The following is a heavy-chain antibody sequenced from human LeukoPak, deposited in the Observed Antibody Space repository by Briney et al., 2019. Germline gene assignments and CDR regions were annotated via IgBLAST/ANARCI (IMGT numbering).Heavy chain of an antibody. CDR2: IYSGGST. CDR3: ARHKSRYNWNNFVD. CDR1: GFTVSSNY. Sequence: GGSLRLSCAASGFTVSSNYMSWVRQAPGKGLEWVSVIYSGGSTYYADSVKGRFTISRDNSKNTLYLQMNSLRAEDTAVYYCARHKSRYNWNNFVDWGQGTLVTVSS. V-gene: IGHV3-53*01. D-gene: IGHD1-20*01. J-gene: IGHJ4*02.